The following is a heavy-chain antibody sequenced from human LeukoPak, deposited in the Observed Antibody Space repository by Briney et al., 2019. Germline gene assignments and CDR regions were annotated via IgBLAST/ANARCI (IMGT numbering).Heavy chain of an antibody. CDR2: IYYSGGT. CDR3: ARDNLADYFDY. Sequence: SETLSLTCTVSGGSISTYYWSWIRQPPGKGLEWIGYIYYSGGTNYNSSLKSRVTISIDTSKNQFSLRLSSVTAADTAVYYCARDNLADYFDYWGQGTLVTVSP. D-gene: IGHD1-20*01. CDR1: GGSISTYY. J-gene: IGHJ4*02. V-gene: IGHV4-59*01.